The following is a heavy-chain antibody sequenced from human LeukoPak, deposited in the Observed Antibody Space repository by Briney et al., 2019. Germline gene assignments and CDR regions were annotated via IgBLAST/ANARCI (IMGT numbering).Heavy chain of an antibody. D-gene: IGHD5-18*01. V-gene: IGHV3-21*04. Sequence: PGGSLRLSCAASGFTFSSYSMNWVRQAPGKGLEWVSSISSSSSYTYYADSVKGRFTISRDNAKNSLYLQMNSLRAEDTAVYYCARDSSYGIDYWGQGTLVTVSS. J-gene: IGHJ4*02. CDR3: ARDSSYGIDY. CDR2: ISSSSSYT. CDR1: GFTFSSYS.